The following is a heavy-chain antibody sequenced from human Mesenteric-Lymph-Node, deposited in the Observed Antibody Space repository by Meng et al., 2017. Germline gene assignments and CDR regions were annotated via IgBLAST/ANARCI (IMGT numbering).Heavy chain of an antibody. J-gene: IGHJ4*02. V-gene: IGHV4-4*02. CDR1: GGSISSINW. Sequence: QVQLQESGPGLVKPSETLSLTCAVSGGSISSINWWTWVRQPPGKGLEWIGEINHSGSTNYNPSLKSRVTISVDTSKNQFSLKLSSVTATDTAVYYCARQSGYFDYWGQGTLVTVSS. CDR2: INHSGST. D-gene: IGHD3-10*01. CDR3: ARQSGYFDY.